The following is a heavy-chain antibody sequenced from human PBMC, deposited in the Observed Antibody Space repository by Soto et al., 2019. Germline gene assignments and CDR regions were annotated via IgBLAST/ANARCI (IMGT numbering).Heavy chain of an antibody. V-gene: IGHV4-31*03. J-gene: IGHJ4*02. D-gene: IGHD3-22*01. CDR1: GGSISSGGYY. CDR3: ARAVYYYDSSGYYRHPSYFDY. CDR2: IYYSGST. Sequence: PSETLSLTCTVSGGSISSGGYYWSWIRQHPGKGLEWIGYIYYSGSTYCNPSLKSRVTISVDTSKNQFSLKLSSVTAADTAVYYCARAVYYYDSSGYYRHPSYFDYWGQGILVTVSS.